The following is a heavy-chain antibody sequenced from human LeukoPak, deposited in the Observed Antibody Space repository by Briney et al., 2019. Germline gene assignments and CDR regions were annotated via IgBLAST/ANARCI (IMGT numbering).Heavy chain of an antibody. CDR1: GYTFTSYG. V-gene: IGHV1-18*01. Sequence: ASVKVSCKASGYTFTSYGISWVRQAPGQGLEWMGWISAYNGNTNYAQKLQGRVTMTTDTSTSTAYMELRSLRSDDTAVYYCARCETGYCSGWFDYWGQGTLVTVSS. J-gene: IGHJ4*02. CDR3: ARCETGYCSGWFDY. D-gene: IGHD6-19*01. CDR2: ISAYNGNT.